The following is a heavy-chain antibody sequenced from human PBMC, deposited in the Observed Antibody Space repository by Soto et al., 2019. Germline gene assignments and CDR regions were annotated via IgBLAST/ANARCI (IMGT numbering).Heavy chain of an antibody. J-gene: IGHJ5*02. CDR1: GATFSRYT. V-gene: IGHV1-69*02. CDR3: ARGSTIVRGAPSWFDP. D-gene: IGHD3-10*01. Sequence: QVQLVQSGAEEKKPGSSVKVSCKASGATFSRYTINWVRQAPGQGLEWMGRIIPIAAISNYTQKFQGRVTITVDKSSTTAYMELSSLRSDDTAVYYCARGSTIVRGAPSWFDPWGQGTLVTVSS. CDR2: IIPIAAIS.